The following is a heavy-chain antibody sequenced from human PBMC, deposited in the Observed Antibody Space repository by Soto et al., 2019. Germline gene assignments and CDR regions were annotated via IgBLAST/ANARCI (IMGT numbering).Heavy chain of an antibody. CDR1: GYNFTSYG. V-gene: IGHV1-18*01. D-gene: IGHD1-7*01. CDR2: ISVYNGNT. J-gene: IGHJ5*02. Sequence: QVQLVQSGAEVKKPGASVKVSCKASGYNFTSYGISWVRQAPGQGLEWMGWISVYNGNTNYAQKLQGRVTMTTDTSTSTVYMELRSLRSDDTAVYYCARDRGYNWNYDWFDPWGQGTLVTVSS. CDR3: ARDRGYNWNYDWFDP.